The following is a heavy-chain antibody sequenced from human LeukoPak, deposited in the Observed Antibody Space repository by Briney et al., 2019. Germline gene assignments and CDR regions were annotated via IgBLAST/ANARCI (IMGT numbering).Heavy chain of an antibody. Sequence: KPGGSLRLSCAGSGFSFTEYYMTWTRQTPGKGLEWLPHISSSGTIIYYADSVKGRFTISRDNAKNSLFLQMNSLRAEDTAVYFCAREGQLLLDGYYAMDVWGQGTTVTVTS. V-gene: IGHV3-11*01. CDR2: ISSSGTII. D-gene: IGHD2-2*01. CDR1: GFSFTEYY. J-gene: IGHJ6*02. CDR3: AREGQLLLDGYYAMDV.